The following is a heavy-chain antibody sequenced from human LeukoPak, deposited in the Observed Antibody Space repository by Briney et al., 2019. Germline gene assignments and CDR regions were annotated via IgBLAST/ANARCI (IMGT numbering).Heavy chain of an antibody. Sequence: ASVKVSCKASGGTFNSYTISWVRQAPGQGLEWMGRINPILGIAKYAQKFQGRVTITADNSTSTAYMELSSLRSEDTAVYYCAGGGNCSSTSCYRYWGQGTLVTVSS. V-gene: IGHV1-69*02. CDR3: AGGGNCSSTSCYRY. J-gene: IGHJ4*02. CDR2: INPILGIA. D-gene: IGHD2-2*01. CDR1: GGTFNSYT.